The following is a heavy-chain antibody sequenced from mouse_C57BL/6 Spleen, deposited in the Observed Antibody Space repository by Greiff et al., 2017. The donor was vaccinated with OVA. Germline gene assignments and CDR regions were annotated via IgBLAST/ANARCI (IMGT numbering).Heavy chain of an antibody. Sequence: QVQLQQSGAELVKPGASVKLSCKASGYTFTSYWMHWVKQRPGRGLEWIGRIDPNSGGTKYNEKFKSKATLTVDKPSSTAYMQLSSLTSEDSAVYYCASPYGNYVGYAMDYWGQGTSVTVSS. D-gene: IGHD2-1*01. CDR2: IDPNSGGT. J-gene: IGHJ4*01. CDR1: GYTFTSYW. V-gene: IGHV1-72*01. CDR3: ASPYGNYVGYAMDY.